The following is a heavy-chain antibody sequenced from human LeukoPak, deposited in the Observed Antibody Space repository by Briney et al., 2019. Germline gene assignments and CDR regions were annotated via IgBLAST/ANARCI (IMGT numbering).Heavy chain of an antibody. CDR2: INHSGGT. D-gene: IGHD5-18*01. CDR1: GGSFSGYY. V-gene: IGHV4-34*01. CDR3: ARGSWVQPFLYRYGLDV. J-gene: IGHJ6*02. Sequence: PSETLSLTCTVDGGSFSGYYWTWIRQPPGKGLEWIGEINHSGGTSYHPSLRSRITLSADASKNQFSLNLSSVTAADTAVYYCARGSWVQPFLYRYGLDVWGQGTTVTVSS.